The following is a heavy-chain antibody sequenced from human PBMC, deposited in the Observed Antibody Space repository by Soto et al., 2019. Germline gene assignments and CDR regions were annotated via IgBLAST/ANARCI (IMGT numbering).Heavy chain of an antibody. Sequence: PGGSLRLSCAASGFTVSNNYMSWVRQAPGKGLEWVSVIFPGGGTYSADSVKGRFAISRDNARNMLYLQVNSLGVEDTAVYFCVRATAVSFDLWGQGTLVTVSS. J-gene: IGHJ4*02. V-gene: IGHV3-53*01. D-gene: IGHD2-2*01. CDR2: IFPGGGT. CDR3: VRATAVSFDL. CDR1: GFTVSNNY.